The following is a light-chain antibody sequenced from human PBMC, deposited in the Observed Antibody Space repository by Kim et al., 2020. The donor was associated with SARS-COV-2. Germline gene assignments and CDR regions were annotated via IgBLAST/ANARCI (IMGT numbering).Light chain of an antibody. CDR3: QQRSNWPPT. Sequence: PGERAPLPWRPSRSVSSNLAWYQQKHGQAPRLLIEDASNRATGIPARFSGSGSGTDFTLTISSLEPEDFAVYYCQQRSNWPPTFGGGTKVDIK. CDR2: DAS. J-gene: IGKJ4*01. CDR1: RSVSSN. V-gene: IGKV3-11*01.